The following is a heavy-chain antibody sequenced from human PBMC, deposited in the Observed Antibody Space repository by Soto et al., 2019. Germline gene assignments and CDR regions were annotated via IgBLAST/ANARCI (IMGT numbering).Heavy chain of an antibody. J-gene: IGHJ4*02. D-gene: IGHD3-10*01. CDR2: ISYSGST. V-gene: IGHV4-30-4*01. CDR3: ARERPPSLSSGNYLFDS. Sequence: PSETLSVTCSVSGASLNSDYSYWTWIRQPPGRAPEWIGYISYSGSTNYNPSLKSRVIISADTSKNQVSLELTSVTAADTAIYYCARERPPSLSSGNYLFDSWCQCALVT. CDR1: GASLNSDYSY.